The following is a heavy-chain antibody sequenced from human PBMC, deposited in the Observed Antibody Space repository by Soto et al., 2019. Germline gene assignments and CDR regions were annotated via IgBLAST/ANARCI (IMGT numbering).Heavy chain of an antibody. CDR1: GGTFSSYA. CDR3: ANRRMTTVVTTEGWFAP. Sequence: QVQLVQSGAEVKKPGSSVKVSCKASGGTFSSYAISWVRHAPGQALEWMGGIIPIFGTANYAQKFQGRVTITADEATSTAYMELSSLRSAVTAVYYCANRRMTTVVTTEGWFAPWGQGTLVTVSS. J-gene: IGHJ5*02. D-gene: IGHD4-17*01. CDR2: IIPIFGTA. V-gene: IGHV1-69*12.